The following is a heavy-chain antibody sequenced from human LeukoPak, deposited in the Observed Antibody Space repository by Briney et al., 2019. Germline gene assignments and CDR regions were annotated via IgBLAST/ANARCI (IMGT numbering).Heavy chain of an antibody. CDR1: GGTFSSYA. CDR2: IIPIFGTA. Sequence: SVKVSCKVSGGTFSSYAISWVRQAPGQGLEWMGGIIPIFGTANYAQKFQGRVTITTDESTSTAYMELSSLRSEDMAVYYCANSARDTAMVTGVSDYWGQGTLVTVSS. D-gene: IGHD5-18*01. CDR3: ANSARDTAMVTGVSDY. V-gene: IGHV1-69*05. J-gene: IGHJ4*02.